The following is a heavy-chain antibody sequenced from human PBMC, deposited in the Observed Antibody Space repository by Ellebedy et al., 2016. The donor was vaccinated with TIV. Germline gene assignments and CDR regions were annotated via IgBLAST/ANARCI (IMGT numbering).Heavy chain of an antibody. CDR1: GFTFSTDW. CDR3: ARRNPSGYDPFLDS. V-gene: IGHV3-74*01. J-gene: IGHJ4*02. D-gene: IGHD5-12*01. Sequence: HTGGSLRLACAASGFTFSTDWMLWVRQAPGKGLVWISHINDDGSTTTYADSVEGRFTISRDNAKNTLFLQMNSLSAEDTAQYYCARRNPSGYDPFLDSWGQGTLVTVSS. CDR2: INDDGSTT.